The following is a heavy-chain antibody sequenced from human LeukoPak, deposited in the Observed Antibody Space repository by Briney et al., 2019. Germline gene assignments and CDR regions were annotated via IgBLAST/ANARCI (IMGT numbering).Heavy chain of an antibody. CDR2: INHSGST. CDR1: GGSFSGYY. J-gene: IGHJ4*02. Sequence: TSETLSLTCAVYGGSFSGYYWSWIRQSPGKGLEWIGEINHSGSTNYNPSLKSRVTISVDTSKNQFSLKLSSVTAADTAVYYCARAGTFYTWLQYDYWGQGTLVTVSS. D-gene: IGHD4-11*01. V-gene: IGHV4-34*01. CDR3: ARAGTFYTWLQYDY.